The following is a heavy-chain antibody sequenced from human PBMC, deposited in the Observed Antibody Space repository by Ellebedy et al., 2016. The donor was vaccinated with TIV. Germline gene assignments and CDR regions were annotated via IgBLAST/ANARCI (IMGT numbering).Heavy chain of an antibody. D-gene: IGHD6-13*01. CDR1: GFTFSSYW. J-gene: IGHJ6*03. Sequence: GESLKISXAASGFTFSSYWMSWVRQAPGKGLEWVANIKQDGSEKYYVDSVKGRFTISRDNAKNSLYLQMNSLRAEDTAVYYCARDREGIAPPSYYYYMDVWGKGTTVTVSS. CDR2: IKQDGSEK. V-gene: IGHV3-7*01. CDR3: ARDREGIAPPSYYYYMDV.